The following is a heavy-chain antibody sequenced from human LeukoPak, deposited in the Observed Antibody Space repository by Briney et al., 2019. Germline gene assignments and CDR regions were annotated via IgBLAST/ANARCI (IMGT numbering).Heavy chain of an antibody. Sequence: VKVSCKASGGTFSSYTISWVRQAPGQGIEWMGRIIPILGIANYAQKFQGRVTITADKSTSTAYMELSSLRSEDTAVYYCARAGDYCYYYMDVWGKGTTVTVSS. D-gene: IGHD2-21*01. CDR1: GGTFSSYT. V-gene: IGHV1-69*02. CDR3: ARAGDYCYYYMDV. CDR2: IIPILGIA. J-gene: IGHJ6*03.